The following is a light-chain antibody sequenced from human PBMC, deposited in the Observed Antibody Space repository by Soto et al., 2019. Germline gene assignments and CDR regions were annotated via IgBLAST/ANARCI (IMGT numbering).Light chain of an antibody. Sequence: QSVLTQPASASGTPGQRVTISCSGSPSNIGSNTVSWYQQFSGSAPRLIMYGDYRRPSGVPDRFSGSKSGTSASLAISGLQSEDESSFYCAAWDDSLSGHVVFGGGTKVTVL. CDR1: PSNIGSNT. V-gene: IGLV1-44*01. J-gene: IGLJ2*01. CDR2: GDY. CDR3: AAWDDSLSGHVV.